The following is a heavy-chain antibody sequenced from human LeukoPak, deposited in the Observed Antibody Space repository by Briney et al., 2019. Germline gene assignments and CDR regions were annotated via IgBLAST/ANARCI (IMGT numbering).Heavy chain of an antibody. D-gene: IGHD6-13*01. V-gene: IGHV3-7*01. J-gene: IGHJ5*02. Sequence: GGSLRLSCAASGFTFSIYWMSWVRQAPGKGLEWVASIKKNGSEKYYVDSVKGGFTISRDNAKNSLYLQMNSLRAEDTDVYYCASDLTIISISCLNWFDPWGQGTLVTVSS. CDR1: GFTFSIYW. CDR2: IKKNGSEK. CDR3: ASDLTIISISCLNWFDP.